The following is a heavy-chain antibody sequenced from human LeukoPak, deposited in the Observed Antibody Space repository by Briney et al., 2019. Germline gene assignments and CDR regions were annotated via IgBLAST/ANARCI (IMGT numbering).Heavy chain of an antibody. Sequence: SETLSLTCTVSGDSVSDDYFTWIRRPAGKGLEWIGRIHSGGTTNYNPSLKSRVTLSTDKSKKQISLRLTSVTAADTALYYCARDNGSGYTSGYEHYYYYLDVWGKGTTVTVSS. CDR1: GDSVSDDY. CDR3: ARDNGSGYTSGYEHYYYYLDV. D-gene: IGHD5-18*01. CDR2: IHSGGTT. V-gene: IGHV4-4*07. J-gene: IGHJ6*03.